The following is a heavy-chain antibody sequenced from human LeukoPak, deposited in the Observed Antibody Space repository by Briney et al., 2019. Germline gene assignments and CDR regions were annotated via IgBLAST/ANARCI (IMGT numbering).Heavy chain of an antibody. V-gene: IGHV5-51*01. Sequence: GESLKISCKGSGYSFTSYWIVWVRLMPGKGLEWMGIIYPGYSDTKRSPSFQGQVTISADKSISTAYLQWSSLKASDTAMYYCARSSGYSCRYRDPRWFDPWGQGTLVTVSS. CDR1: GYSFTSYW. CDR2: IYPGYSDT. CDR3: ARSSGYSCRYRDPRWFDP. D-gene: IGHD5-18*01. J-gene: IGHJ5*02.